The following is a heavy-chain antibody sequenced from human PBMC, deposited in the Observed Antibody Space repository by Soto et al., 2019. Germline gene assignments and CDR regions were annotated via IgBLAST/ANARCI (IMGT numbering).Heavy chain of an antibody. J-gene: IGHJ3*02. V-gene: IGHV4-39*01. CDR1: GGSISSSSYY. CDR3: ARHGGLRSHAFDI. D-gene: IGHD3-16*01. Sequence: PSETLSLTCTVSGGSISSSSYYWGWIRQPPGKGLEWIGSIYYSGSTYYNPSLKSRVTISVDTSKNQFSLKLSSVTAADTAVYYCARHGGLRSHAFDIWGQGTMVTVSS. CDR2: IYYSGST.